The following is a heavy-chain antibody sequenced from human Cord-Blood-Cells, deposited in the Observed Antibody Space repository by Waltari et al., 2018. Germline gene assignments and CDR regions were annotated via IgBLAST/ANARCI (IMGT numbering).Heavy chain of an antibody. CDR3: ARDLTGVGDY. CDR1: GFTFSCYC. V-gene: IGHV3-7*01. CDR2: IKQDGSEK. J-gene: IGHJ4*02. D-gene: IGHD7-27*01. Sequence: EVQLVGSGGGLVQPGGSLRLSCSASGFTFSCYCMSWVRQAPGKGLEWVANIKQDGSEKYYVDSVKGRFTISRDNAKNSLYLQMNSLRAEDTAVYYCARDLTGVGDYWGQGTLVTVSS.